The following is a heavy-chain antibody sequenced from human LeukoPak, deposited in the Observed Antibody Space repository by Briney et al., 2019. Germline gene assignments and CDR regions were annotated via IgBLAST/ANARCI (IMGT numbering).Heavy chain of an antibody. D-gene: IGHD5-18*01. Sequence: GGSLRLSCAASGFTFSGSAMHWVRQASGKGLEWVGRIRSKANSYATAYAASVKGRFTISRDDSKNTAYLQMNSLKTEDTAVYYCTRQGIQLASYWGQGTLVTVSS. J-gene: IGHJ4*02. V-gene: IGHV3-73*01. CDR1: GFTFSGSA. CDR2: IRSKANSYAT. CDR3: TRQGIQLASY.